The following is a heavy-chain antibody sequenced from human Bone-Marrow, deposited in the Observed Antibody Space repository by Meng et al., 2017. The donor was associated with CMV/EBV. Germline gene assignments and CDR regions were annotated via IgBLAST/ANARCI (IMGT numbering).Heavy chain of an antibody. CDR1: GLTSSGYW. J-gene: IGHJ6*02. Sequence: GGSLRLSCAASGLTSSGYWMNWVRQAPGRGLEWVANIKQGGGEKNYVDSVKGRFTISRDNAKNSLYLQMDSLRAEDTAVYYCATYLGHCESGACQPQYYGMDVWGQGTTVTVSS. CDR2: IKQGGGEK. D-gene: IGHD2-15*01. CDR3: ATYLGHCESGACQPQYYGMDV. V-gene: IGHV3-7*01.